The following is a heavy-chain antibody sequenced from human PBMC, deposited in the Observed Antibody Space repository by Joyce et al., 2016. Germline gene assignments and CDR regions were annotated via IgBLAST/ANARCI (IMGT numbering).Heavy chain of an antibody. CDR1: GFTFISYV. CDR3: AREERPYYGDYLFDS. CDR2: ISYDGNNS. V-gene: IGHV3-30*03. Sequence: QVQLVESGGGVVQPGRSLRLSCEASGFTFISYVMYWVRQVPRKGFEWVAVISYDGNNSYYGESVKGRFTMSRDNSKNTVYLHLSNLTTEDTAVYFCAREERPYYGDYLFDSWGQGTLVTVSS. J-gene: IGHJ5*01. D-gene: IGHD4-17*01.